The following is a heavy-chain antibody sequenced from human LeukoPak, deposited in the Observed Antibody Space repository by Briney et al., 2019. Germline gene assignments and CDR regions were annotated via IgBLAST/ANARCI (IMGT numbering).Heavy chain of an antibody. CDR2: IGTYNDKT. CDR3: ARGHSPTYYYDSSGYRHDAFDI. Sequence: GASVKVSCKASGYSFTSNAISWVRQAPGQGLEWMGWIGTYNDKTNYAQKLQGRVTMTTDTSTSTAYMELRGLRSDDTAVYYCARGHSPTYYYDSSGYRHDAFDIWGQGTMVTVSS. D-gene: IGHD3-22*01. CDR1: GYSFTSNA. V-gene: IGHV1-18*01. J-gene: IGHJ3*02.